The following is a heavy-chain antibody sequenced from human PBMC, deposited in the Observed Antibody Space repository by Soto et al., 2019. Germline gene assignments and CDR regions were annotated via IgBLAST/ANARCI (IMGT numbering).Heavy chain of an antibody. J-gene: IGHJ4*02. CDR2: ISPGGGST. CDR1: GNIFTNYY. D-gene: IGHD4-17*01. CDR3: ARFLGGRPHGDYPDY. V-gene: IGHV1-46*01. Sequence: ASVKVSCKAPGNIFTNYYVHWVRQAPGQGLEWMGVISPGGGSTTYAQRLQGRVTMTRDTSTSTVYMELSSLKASDTAMYYCARFLGGRPHGDYPDYWGQGTLVTVSS.